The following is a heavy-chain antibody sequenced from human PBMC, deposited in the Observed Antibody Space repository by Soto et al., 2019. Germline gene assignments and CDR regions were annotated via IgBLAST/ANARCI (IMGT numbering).Heavy chain of an antibody. CDR1: GGSISSYF. CDR2: MYYSGST. D-gene: IGHD1-1*01. CDR3: ARHADAYNQPSFDY. Sequence: QVQLQESGPGLVKPSETLSLTCTVSGGSISSYFWSWIRQPPGKGLEWIGYMYYSGSTNFNPSLKSRVTISVDTSKNQFSLKLSSVTAADTAVYYCARHADAYNQPSFDYWGQGTLVTVSS. V-gene: IGHV4-59*08. J-gene: IGHJ4*02.